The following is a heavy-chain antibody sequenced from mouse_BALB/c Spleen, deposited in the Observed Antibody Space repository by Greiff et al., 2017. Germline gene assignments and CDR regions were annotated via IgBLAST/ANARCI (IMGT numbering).Heavy chain of an antibody. V-gene: IGHV3-6*01. CDR3: ARYRYADWYFDV. CDR1: GYSITSGYY. Sequence: DVQLQESGPGLVKPSQSLSLTCSVTGYSITSGYYWNWIRQFPGNKLEWMGYISYDGSNNYNPSLKNRISITRDTSKNQFFLKLNSVTTEDTATYYCARYRYADWYFDVWGAGTTVTVSS. J-gene: IGHJ1*01. D-gene: IGHD2-14*01. CDR2: ISYDGSN.